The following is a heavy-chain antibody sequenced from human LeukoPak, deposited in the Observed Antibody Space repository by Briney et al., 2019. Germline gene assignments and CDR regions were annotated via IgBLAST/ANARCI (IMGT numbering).Heavy chain of an antibody. J-gene: IGHJ4*02. V-gene: IGHV3-23*01. CDR2: ISGSGGST. D-gene: IGHD1-14*01. CDR1: GFTVSSNY. CDR3: AKRYHGYYFDY. Sequence: GGSLRLSCAASGFTVSSNYMSWVRQAPGKGLEWVSAISGSGGSTYYADSVKGRFTISRDNSKNTLYLQMNSLRAEDTAVYYCAKRYHGYYFDYWGQGTLVTVSS.